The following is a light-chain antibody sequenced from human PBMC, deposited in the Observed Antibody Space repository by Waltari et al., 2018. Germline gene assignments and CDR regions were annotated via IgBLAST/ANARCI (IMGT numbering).Light chain of an antibody. J-gene: IGLJ2*01. Sequence: QSALTQPRPVSGSPGQSVAFSCTGTSSDVGGYNYVSWYQQHPGKAPKLMIFDVTKRPSGVPDRFSGSKSGSTASLTISGLQAEDEADYYCCSYAGRYTSVVFGGGTKLTVL. V-gene: IGLV2-11*01. CDR1: SSDVGGYNY. CDR3: CSYAGRYTSVV. CDR2: DVT.